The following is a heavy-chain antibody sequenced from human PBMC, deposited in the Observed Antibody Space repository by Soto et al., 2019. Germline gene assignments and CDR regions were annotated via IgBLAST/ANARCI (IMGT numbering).Heavy chain of an antibody. J-gene: IGHJ2*01. Sequence: QVQLVQSGAEVKKPGSSVKVSCKDSGGTFSSYAISWVRQAPGQGLEWMGGIIPIFGTANYAQKFQGRVTITADESTSTAYMELSSLRSEDTAVYYCARDQRKGYSYGHYWYFDLWGRGTLVTVSS. CDR1: GGTFSSYA. CDR3: ARDQRKGYSYGHYWYFDL. V-gene: IGHV1-69*12. D-gene: IGHD5-18*01. CDR2: IIPIFGTA.